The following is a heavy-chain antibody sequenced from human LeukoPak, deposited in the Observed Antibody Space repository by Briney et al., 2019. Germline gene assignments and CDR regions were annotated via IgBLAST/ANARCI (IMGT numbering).Heavy chain of an antibody. Sequence: PGGSLRLSCAASGFTFSDYWMHWVRHAPGKGLVWVSIINTDTRGTYYADSVKGRFTISRDNAKNTLYLQMNSLRAEDTAVYYCARAGPYYFDNWGQGTLVTVSS. CDR3: ARAGPYYFDN. CDR1: GFTFSDYW. D-gene: IGHD3-10*01. V-gene: IGHV3-74*01. CDR2: INTDTRGT. J-gene: IGHJ4*02.